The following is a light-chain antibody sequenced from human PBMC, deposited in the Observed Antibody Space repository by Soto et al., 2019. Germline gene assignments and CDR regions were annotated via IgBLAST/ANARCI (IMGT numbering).Light chain of an antibody. CDR2: TTS. CDR3: QQSYSTPPIT. V-gene: IGKV1-39*01. CDR1: QSISSF. Sequence: DIQMTQSPSSLSASVGDRVTITCRTSQSISSFLNWYQQKPGKAPKLLIYTTSTLRSGVPSRFRGSGSGTDFTLTISDVQPEDFATYYCQQSYSTPPITFGPGTRLNIK. J-gene: IGKJ5*01.